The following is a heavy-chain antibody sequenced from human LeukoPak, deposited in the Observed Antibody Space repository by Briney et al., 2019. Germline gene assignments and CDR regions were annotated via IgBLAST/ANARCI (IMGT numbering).Heavy chain of an antibody. Sequence: SETLSLTCAVYGGSFSGYYWSWIRQPPGKGLEWIGEINHSGSTYYNPSLKSQVTISVDTSKNQFSLKLTSVTAADTAVYYCARGYSSSWYLNWFDPWGQGTLVTVSS. CDR2: INHSGST. CDR3: ARGYSSSWYLNWFDP. V-gene: IGHV4-34*01. J-gene: IGHJ5*02. D-gene: IGHD6-13*01. CDR1: GGSFSGYY.